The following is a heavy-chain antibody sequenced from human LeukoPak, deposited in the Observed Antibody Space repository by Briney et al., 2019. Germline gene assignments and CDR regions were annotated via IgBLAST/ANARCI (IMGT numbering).Heavy chain of an antibody. CDR1: GGSISSSNYY. D-gene: IGHD1-26*01. CDR2: IYYSGST. Sequence: SETLSLTCTVSGGSISSSNYYWGWIRQPPGKGLEWIGSIYYSGSTYYNPSLKSRVTISVDTSKNQFSLKLSSVTAAETAVYYCATNIVGATDYWGQGTLVTVSS. J-gene: IGHJ4*02. CDR3: ATNIVGATDY. V-gene: IGHV4-39*01.